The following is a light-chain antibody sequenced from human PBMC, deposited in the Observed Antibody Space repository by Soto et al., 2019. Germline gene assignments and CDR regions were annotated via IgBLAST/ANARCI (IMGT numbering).Light chain of an antibody. CDR3: QIWGTGPWV. CDR1: SGHSSYA. V-gene: IGLV4-69*01. CDR2: LNSDGSH. J-gene: IGLJ3*02. Sequence: QLVLTQSPSASASLGASVKLTCTLSSGHSSYAIAWHQQQPEKGPRYLMKLNSDGSHNKGDGIPDRFSGSSSGAERYLTSSSLQSEDEADYYCQIWGTGPWVFGGGTKLTVL.